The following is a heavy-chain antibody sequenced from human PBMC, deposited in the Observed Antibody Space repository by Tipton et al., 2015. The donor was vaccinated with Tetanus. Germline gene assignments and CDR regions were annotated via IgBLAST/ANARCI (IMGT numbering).Heavy chain of an antibody. D-gene: IGHD4-17*01. V-gene: IGHV3-48*03. Sequence: TASGFTFSSYEMNWVRQAPGKGLEWVSYIGSSGSTIYYADSVKGRFTISRDNAKNSLYLQMNSLRTEDTAVYYCARVKPDYGDYEYWGQGTLVTVSS. J-gene: IGHJ4*02. CDR3: ARVKPDYGDYEY. CDR1: GFTFSSYE. CDR2: IGSSGSTI.